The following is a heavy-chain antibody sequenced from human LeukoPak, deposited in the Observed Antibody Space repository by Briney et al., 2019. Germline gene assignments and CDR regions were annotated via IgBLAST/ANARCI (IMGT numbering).Heavy chain of an antibody. CDR2: INPDGSTT. CDR3: YTSAGY. Sequence: GGSLRLSCAASGFTFVNYLMPWVRHAPGKGLVWVSRINPDGSTTTYADSVKGRFTISRDNAKNTLYLQMNSLRTEDTAVYYCYTSAGYWGQGTLVTVSS. D-gene: IGHD1-14*01. CDR1: GFTFVNYL. V-gene: IGHV3-74*01. J-gene: IGHJ4*02.